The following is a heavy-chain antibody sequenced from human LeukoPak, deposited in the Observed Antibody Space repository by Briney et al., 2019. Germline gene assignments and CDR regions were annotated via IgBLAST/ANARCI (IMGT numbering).Heavy chain of an antibody. D-gene: IGHD2-21*02. Sequence: GGSLRLSCAVSGITLSNYGMSWVRQAPGKGLEWVAGISDSGGSTNYADSVKGRFTISRDNSKNTLYLQMNSLRAEDTALYYCAKDGTGCGGDCYSDYWGQGTLVTVSS. CDR3: AKDGTGCGGDCYSDY. J-gene: IGHJ4*02. V-gene: IGHV3-23*01. CDR2: ISDSGGST. CDR1: GITLSNYG.